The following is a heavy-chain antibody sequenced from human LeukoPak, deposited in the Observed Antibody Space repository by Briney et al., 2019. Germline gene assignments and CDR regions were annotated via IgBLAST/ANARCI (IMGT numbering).Heavy chain of an antibody. D-gene: IGHD2-15*01. Sequence: SETLSLTCTVSGGSISSGGYYWSWIRQHPGKGLEWNGYIYYSGSTYYNPSLKSRVTISVDTSKNQFSLKLSSVTAADTAVYYCARDRWSLGVDYWGQGTLVTVSS. J-gene: IGHJ4*02. CDR3: ARDRWSLGVDY. V-gene: IGHV4-31*03. CDR2: IYYSGST. CDR1: GGSISSGGYY.